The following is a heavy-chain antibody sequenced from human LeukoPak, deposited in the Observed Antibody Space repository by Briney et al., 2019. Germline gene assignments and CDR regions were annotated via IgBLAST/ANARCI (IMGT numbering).Heavy chain of an antibody. CDR3: AKDGDGSNTWFGFRGSFDY. J-gene: IGHJ4*02. CDR1: GFTFRSSA. Sequence: PGGSLRVLCAGSGFTFRSSAMHWVRQAPGKGPEWVSGISATGGTTYYADSVQGRFTVSRDNSNNTLYLQMSGLRADDTAIYYCAKDGDGSNTWFGFRGSFDYWGQGALVTVSS. V-gene: IGHV3-23*01. CDR2: ISATGGTT. D-gene: IGHD3-10*01.